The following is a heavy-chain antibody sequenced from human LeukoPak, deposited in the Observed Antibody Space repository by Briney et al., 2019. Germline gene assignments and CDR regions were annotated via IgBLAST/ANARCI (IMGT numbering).Heavy chain of an antibody. CDR2: IIPIFGTA. V-gene: IGHV1-69*05. CDR1: GGTFSSYA. J-gene: IGHJ4*02. D-gene: IGHD1-7*01. CDR3: ASGTTGYFDY. Sequence: SVKVSCKASGGTFSSYAISWVRHAPGQGLEWMGGIIPIFGTANYAQKFQGRVTITTDESTSTAYMELSSLRSEDTAVYYCASGTTGYFDYWGQGTLVTVSS.